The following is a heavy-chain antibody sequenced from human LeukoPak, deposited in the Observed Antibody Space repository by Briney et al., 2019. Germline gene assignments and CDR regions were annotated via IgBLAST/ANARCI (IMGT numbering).Heavy chain of an antibody. CDR1: GFTFSTYW. Sequence: GGSLRLSCAASGFTFSTYWMTWVRQAPGKGREWVANIKQDGSEKFYVDSVKGRFTVSRDNAKNSLYLQMNSLRAEDTAVYYCARDSGGGYSYGYSGDWFDPWGQGTLVTVSS. V-gene: IGHV3-7*01. J-gene: IGHJ5*02. D-gene: IGHD5-18*01. CDR2: IKQDGSEK. CDR3: ARDSGGGYSYGYSGDWFDP.